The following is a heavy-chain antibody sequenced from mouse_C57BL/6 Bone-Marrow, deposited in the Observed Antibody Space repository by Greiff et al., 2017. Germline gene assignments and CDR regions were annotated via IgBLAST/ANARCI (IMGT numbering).Heavy chain of an antibody. CDR2: IDPANGNT. J-gene: IGHJ3*01. V-gene: IGHV14-3*01. CDR1: GFNIKNTY. Sequence: EVQLQQSVAELVRPGASVKLSCTASGFNIKNTYMHWVKQRPEQGLEWIGRIDPANGNTKYDPKFKGKATITADTSSNTAYLQLSSRPSEDTAIYYFARGGYSNYVGFAYWDRGTRVTVSA. D-gene: IGHD2-5*01. CDR3: ARGGYSNYVGFAY.